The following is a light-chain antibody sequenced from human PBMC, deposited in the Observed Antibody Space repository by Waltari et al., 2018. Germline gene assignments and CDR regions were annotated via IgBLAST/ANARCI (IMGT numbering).Light chain of an antibody. CDR1: QSVSSSY. V-gene: IGKV3-20*01. Sequence: CRASQSVSSSYLAWYQQKPRQPPRLLIYGASSRATGIPDRISGSGSGTDFTLTLSSLEPEDFAVYYCQQHGTSPFTFGQGTKVEIK. CDR2: GAS. J-gene: IGKJ2*01. CDR3: QQHGTSPFT.